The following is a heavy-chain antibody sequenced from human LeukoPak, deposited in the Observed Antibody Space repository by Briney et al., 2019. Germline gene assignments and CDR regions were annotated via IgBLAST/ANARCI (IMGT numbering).Heavy chain of an antibody. CDR1: GGSFSGYY. D-gene: IGHD3-3*01. CDR3: ARERRPTYYDFWSGYYI. V-gene: IGHV4-34*01. J-gene: IGHJ4*02. Sequence: KTSETLSLTCADYGGSFSGYYWSWIRQPPGKGLEWIGEINHSGSTNYNPSLKSRVTISVDTSKNQFSLKLSSVTAADTAVYYCARERRPTYYDFWSGYYIWGQGTLVTVSS. CDR2: INHSGST.